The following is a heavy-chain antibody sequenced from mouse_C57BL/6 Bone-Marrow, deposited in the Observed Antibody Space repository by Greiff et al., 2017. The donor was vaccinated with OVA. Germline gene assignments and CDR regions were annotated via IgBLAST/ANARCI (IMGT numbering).Heavy chain of an antibody. Sequence: VQLQQSGAELVKPGASVKLSCKASGYTFTSYWMQWVKQRPGQGLEWIGEIDPSDSYTNYNQKFKGKATLTVDTSSSTAYMQLSSLTSEDSAVYYCARYCYAMDYWGQGTSVTVSS. CDR1: GYTFTSYW. CDR2: IDPSDSYT. V-gene: IGHV1-50*01. J-gene: IGHJ4*01. CDR3: ARYCYAMDY.